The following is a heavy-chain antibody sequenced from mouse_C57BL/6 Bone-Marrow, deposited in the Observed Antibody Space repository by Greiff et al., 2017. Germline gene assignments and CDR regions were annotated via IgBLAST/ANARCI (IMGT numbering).Heavy chain of an antibody. Sequence: VQLQQPGAELVKPGASVKLSCKASGYTFTSYWMQWVKQRPGQGLEWIGEIDPSDSYTNYNQKFKGKATLTVDTSSSTASMQLSSLTSEDSAVYYCARRDYGLYFDYWGQGTTLTVSS. V-gene: IGHV1-50*01. D-gene: IGHD1-1*01. CDR2: IDPSDSYT. CDR1: GYTFTSYW. J-gene: IGHJ2*01. CDR3: ARRDYGLYFDY.